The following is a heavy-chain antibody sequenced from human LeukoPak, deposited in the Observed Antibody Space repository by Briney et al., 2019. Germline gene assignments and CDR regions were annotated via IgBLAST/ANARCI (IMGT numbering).Heavy chain of an antibody. CDR2: IYPGDSDT. Sequence: GESLKISCQGSGYNFTTYWIGWVGPMPGKGLEWMGIIYPGDSDTRYSPSFQGQVTISADKSFSTAYLQWSSLKASDTAVYYCARHLYYMDVWGKGTTVTVSS. CDR1: GYNFTTYW. CDR3: ARHLYYMDV. J-gene: IGHJ6*03. V-gene: IGHV5-51*01.